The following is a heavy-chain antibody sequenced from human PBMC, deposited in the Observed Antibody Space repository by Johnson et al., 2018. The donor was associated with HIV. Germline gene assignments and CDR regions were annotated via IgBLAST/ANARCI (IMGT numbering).Heavy chain of an antibody. CDR3: ARDSSNSFRFEMYAFDI. V-gene: IGHV3-9*01. D-gene: IGHD6-6*01. CDR1: GFTFDDYA. Sequence: VQLVESGGGLVQPGRSLRLSCAASGFTFDDYAMHWVRQAPGKGLEWVSGISWKSGSIGYADSVKGRFTIPRDNAKNTLYLQMNSLRPEDTAGSYCARDSSNSFRFEMYAFDICGQGTMVTVSS. CDR2: ISWKSGSI. J-gene: IGHJ3*02.